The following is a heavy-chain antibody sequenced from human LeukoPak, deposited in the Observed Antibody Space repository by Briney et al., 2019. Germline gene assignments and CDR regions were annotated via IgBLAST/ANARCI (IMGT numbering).Heavy chain of an antibody. CDR2: ISSSGGSTI. CDR1: GFTFRDYY. V-gene: IGHV3-11*01. D-gene: IGHD6-13*01. J-gene: IGHJ5*02. Sequence: GGSLRLSCAASGFTFRDYYMSWIRQAPGKGLEWVSYISSSGGSTIYYADSVKGRFTISRDNAKNSLYLQMNSLRAEDTAVYYCARVQSVAAAWFDPWGQGTPVSVSS. CDR3: ARVQSVAAAWFDP.